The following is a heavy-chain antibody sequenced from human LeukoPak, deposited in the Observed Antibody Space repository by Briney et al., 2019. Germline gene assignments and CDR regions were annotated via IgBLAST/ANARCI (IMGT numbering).Heavy chain of an antibody. CDR2: MKGDGET. V-gene: IGHV3-23*01. Sequence: RGSLRLSSAAPGFSFTNYAMSWVRQAPPRGPEWLSSMKGDGETFYADSVKGRFTLSRDVSRNTVYLQLNDLRVEDTAIYYCARASWISTADAVWWGQGTQVTVSS. CDR3: ARASWISTADAVW. D-gene: IGHD2-2*03. J-gene: IGHJ4*02. CDR1: GFSFTNYA.